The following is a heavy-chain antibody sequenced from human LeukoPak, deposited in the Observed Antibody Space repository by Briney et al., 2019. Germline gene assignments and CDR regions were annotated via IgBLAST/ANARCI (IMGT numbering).Heavy chain of an antibody. Sequence: GGSLRLSCAASGFTFSSYGMHWVRQAPAQGLEWVAVISYDGSNKSYADSVKGRFTISRDNSKNTLYLQMNSLRAEDTAVYYCAKDHRHSYGSWMHYYYYGMDVWGQGTTVTVSS. V-gene: IGHV3-30*18. CDR1: GFTFSSYG. CDR3: AKDHRHSYGSWMHYYYYGMDV. D-gene: IGHD5-18*01. CDR2: ISYDGSNK. J-gene: IGHJ6*02.